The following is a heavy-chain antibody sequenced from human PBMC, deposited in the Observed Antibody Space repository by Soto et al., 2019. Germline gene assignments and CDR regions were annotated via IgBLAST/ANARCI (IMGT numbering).Heavy chain of an antibody. V-gene: IGHV3-74*01. CDR2: INSDGSST. Sequence: LRLSCAASGFTFSSYWMHWVRQAPEKGLMWVSHINSDGSSTTYADSVKGRFTISRDNSKNTLYLQMNRQGTEEKAVYNYERDFVVGGPTINYYYGMDVWGQGTTVTVS. CDR3: ERDFVVGGPTINYYYGMDV. J-gene: IGHJ6*02. D-gene: IGHD1-26*01. CDR1: GFTFSSYW.